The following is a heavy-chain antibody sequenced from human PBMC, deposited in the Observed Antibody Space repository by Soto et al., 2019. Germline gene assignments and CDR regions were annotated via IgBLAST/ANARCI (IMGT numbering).Heavy chain of an antibody. CDR3: ARVVYRVAAGASSPLHLDF. CDR2: ISVYNGNT. CDR1: GYTFTNYG. Sequence: ASVKVSCKASGYTFTNYGITWVRQAPGQGLEWMGWISVYNGNTYYAQNLQGRVTLTADTSTSTAYMTARSLRSDDTAVFYCARVVYRVAAGASSPLHLDFWGQGTLVTVSS. V-gene: IGHV1-18*01. D-gene: IGHD6-25*01. J-gene: IGHJ4*02.